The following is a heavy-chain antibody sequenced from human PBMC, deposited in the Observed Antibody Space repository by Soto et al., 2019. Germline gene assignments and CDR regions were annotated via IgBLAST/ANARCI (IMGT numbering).Heavy chain of an antibody. CDR3: ARVYVDTAMVIPFYYGMDV. D-gene: IGHD5-18*01. CDR2: IIPIFGTA. J-gene: IGHJ6*02. CDR1: GGTFSSYA. Sequence: SVKVSCTASGGTFSSYAISWVRQAPGQGLEWMGGIIPIFGTANYAQKFQGRVTITADESTSTAYMELSSLRSEDTAVYYCARVYVDTAMVIPFYYGMDVWGQGTTVTVSS. V-gene: IGHV1-69*13.